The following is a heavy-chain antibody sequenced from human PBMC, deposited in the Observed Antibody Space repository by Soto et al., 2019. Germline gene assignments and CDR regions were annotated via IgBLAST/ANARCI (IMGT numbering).Heavy chain of an antibody. J-gene: IGHJ5*02. D-gene: IGHD3-3*01. CDR1: GYSISSRIW. V-gene: IGHV4-28*01. CDR2: IYCSGST. CDR3: ARTISYYDNWFDP. Sequence: QVQLQESGPGLVKPSDTLSLTCAVSGYSISSRIWWGWIRQPPGTGLEWIGFIYCSGSTYYNPSLKSRVTMSVDTSKNQFSLNLSSVTAVDTAVYYCARTISYYDNWFDPWGQGTLVTVSS.